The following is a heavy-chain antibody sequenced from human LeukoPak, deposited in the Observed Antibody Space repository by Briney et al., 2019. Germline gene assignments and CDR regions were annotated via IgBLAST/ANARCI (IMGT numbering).Heavy chain of an antibody. J-gene: IGHJ4*02. D-gene: IGHD6-19*01. CDR1: GLTFSSYA. CDR3: AKGRSSSGWYGGGTTFDY. CDR2: ISGSGGST. Sequence: GGSLRLSCAASGLTFSSYAMSWVRQAPGKGLEWVSPISGSGGSTYHADSVKGRFTISRDNSKNTLYLQMNSLRAEDTAVYYCAKGRSSSGWYGGGTTFDYWGQGTLVTASS. V-gene: IGHV3-23*01.